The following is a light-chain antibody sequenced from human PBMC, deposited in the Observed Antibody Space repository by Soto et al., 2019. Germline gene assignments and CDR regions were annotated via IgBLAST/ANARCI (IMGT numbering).Light chain of an antibody. J-gene: IGKJ2*01. CDR1: QSVSSSY. V-gene: IGKV3-20*01. Sequence: IVLTQSPGTLSLSPGERATLSCRASQSVSSSYLAWYQQKPGQAPRLLIYGASSRATGIPDRFSGSGSGTDFTLTISRLEPEDFAVYFCQQYGNLRYTFGQGTRLEIK. CDR3: QQYGNLRYT. CDR2: GAS.